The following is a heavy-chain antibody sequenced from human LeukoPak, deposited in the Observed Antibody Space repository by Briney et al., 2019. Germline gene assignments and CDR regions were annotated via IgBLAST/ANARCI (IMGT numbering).Heavy chain of an antibody. Sequence: SETLSLTGTVSGGSISRGGYCWSWIRQHPGKGLEWIGYIDYSGSTFYNPSLKSRLTMSIDTSKNQFSLKLSSVTAADTAVYYCAADTSGYRIFNYWGQGTLVTVSS. V-gene: IGHV4-31*03. J-gene: IGHJ4*02. D-gene: IGHD3-22*01. CDR2: IDYSGST. CDR1: GGSISRGGYC. CDR3: AADTSGYRIFNY.